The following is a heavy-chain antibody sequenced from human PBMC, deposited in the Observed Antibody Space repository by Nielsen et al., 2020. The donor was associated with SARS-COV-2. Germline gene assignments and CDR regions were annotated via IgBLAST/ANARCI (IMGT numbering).Heavy chain of an antibody. D-gene: IGHD3-10*01. V-gene: IGHV3-13*04. CDR1: GFTFSSYD. CDR3: ARGATLYGSGSYSSWFDP. J-gene: IGHJ5*02. CDR2: IGTAGDT. Sequence: LSLTCAASGFTFSSYDMHWVRQATGKGLEWVSAIGTAGDTYYPGSVKGRFTISRENAKNSLYLQMNSLRAGDTAVYYCARGATLYGSGSYSSWFDPWGQGTLVTVSS.